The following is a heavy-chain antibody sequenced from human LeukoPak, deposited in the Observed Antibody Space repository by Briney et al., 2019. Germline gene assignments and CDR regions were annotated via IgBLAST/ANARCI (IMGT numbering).Heavy chain of an antibody. CDR1: GFTFSSYA. CDR2: ISGSGGST. V-gene: IGHV3-23*01. Sequence: PGGSLRLSCAASGFTFSSYAMSWVRQAPGKGLEWVSAISGSGGSTYYADSVKGRFTISRDNSKNTLYLQMNSLRAEDTAVYYCAKVRTASVLLWFGEFDAFDIWGQGTMVTVSS. D-gene: IGHD3-10*01. J-gene: IGHJ3*02. CDR3: AKVRTASVLLWFGEFDAFDI.